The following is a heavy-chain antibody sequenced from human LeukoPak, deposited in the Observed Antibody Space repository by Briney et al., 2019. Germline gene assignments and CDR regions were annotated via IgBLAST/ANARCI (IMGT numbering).Heavy chain of an antibody. V-gene: IGHV3-30-3*01. D-gene: IGHD3-3*01. CDR3: AKDKEGGVFGVVISH. Sequence: PGGSLRLSCAASGFTFSDYAMHWVRQAPGKGLEWVAVISYDGSNKYYADSVKGRFTISRDNSKNTLYLQMNSLRAEDTAVYYCAKDKEGGVFGVVISHWGQGTLVTVSS. CDR2: ISYDGSNK. J-gene: IGHJ4*02. CDR1: GFTFSDYA.